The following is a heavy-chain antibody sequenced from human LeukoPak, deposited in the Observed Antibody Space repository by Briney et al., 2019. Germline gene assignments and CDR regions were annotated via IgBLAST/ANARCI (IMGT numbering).Heavy chain of an antibody. V-gene: IGHV3-23*01. CDR3: AKLLRSGYYYFDY. CDR2: ISGSGGST. J-gene: IGHJ4*02. CDR1: GFTFSSYA. Sequence: GGSLRLSCAASGFTFSSYAMSWVRQAPGKGLEWVSAISGSGGSTYYADSVKGRFTIPRDNSKNTLYLQMNSLRAEDTAVYYCAKLLRSGYYYFDYWGQGTLVTVSS. D-gene: IGHD3-3*01.